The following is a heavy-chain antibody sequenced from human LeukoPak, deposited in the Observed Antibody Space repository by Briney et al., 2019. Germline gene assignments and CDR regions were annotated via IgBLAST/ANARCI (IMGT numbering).Heavy chain of an antibody. Sequence: SVELSCNASGGTFSSYSISWVRQAPGQGLEWMGGIIPIFGTANYAQKCQGRVTITADESTSTAYMELSSLRSEDTAVYYCARELLYYYGLDYWGQGTLVTVSS. D-gene: IGHD3-10*01. CDR2: IIPIFGTA. J-gene: IGHJ4*02. V-gene: IGHV1-69*13. CDR1: GGTFSSYS. CDR3: ARELLYYYGLDY.